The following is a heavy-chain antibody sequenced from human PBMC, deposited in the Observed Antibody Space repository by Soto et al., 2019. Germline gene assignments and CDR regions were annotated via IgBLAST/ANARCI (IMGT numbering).Heavy chain of an antibody. CDR1: GGSVSNASFY. V-gene: IGHV4-61*03. CDR3: VRVLVSRWYADH. J-gene: IGHJ2*01. CDR2: IFYTGVT. Sequence: QVQLQESGPGLVKPSETLSLTCSVSGGSVSNASFYWTWIRQAPGTGLEYIGYIFYTGVTNYKPSLSCRVTLSRATSKNHFSLTLNTMTSADTAVYYCVRVLVSRWYADHWGRGTLVTVSS. D-gene: IGHD2-2*01.